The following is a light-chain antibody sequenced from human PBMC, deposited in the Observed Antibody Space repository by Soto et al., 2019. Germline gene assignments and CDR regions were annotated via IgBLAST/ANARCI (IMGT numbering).Light chain of an antibody. V-gene: IGKV3-15*01. CDR3: QQYNKWPLT. CDR2: GAS. Sequence: EIVMTQSPATLSVSPGERATPSCRASQSVNSNLAWYQQKPGQAPRLLIYGASTRATGIPARFSGSGSGTEFTLTISSLQSEDFAVYYCQQYNKWPLTFGGGTKVEIK. J-gene: IGKJ4*01. CDR1: QSVNSN.